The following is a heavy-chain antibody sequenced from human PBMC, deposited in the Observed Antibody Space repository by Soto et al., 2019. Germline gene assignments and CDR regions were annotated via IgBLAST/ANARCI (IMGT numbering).Heavy chain of an antibody. CDR3: AKGKATWDRDWFDP. CDR1: GFTLPNYG. Sequence: PVRSLRLSNTASGFTLPNYGRAWVLQGTGKGLEWVSTLIGGHYGTAYSYSVKGRFTVSRDKSQNCLHLQSNSLGVEDTAMYFFAKGKATWDRDWFDPWGQGSLVTLSS. V-gene: IGHV3-23*01. CDR2: LIGGHYGT. J-gene: IGHJ5*02. D-gene: IGHD1-26*01.